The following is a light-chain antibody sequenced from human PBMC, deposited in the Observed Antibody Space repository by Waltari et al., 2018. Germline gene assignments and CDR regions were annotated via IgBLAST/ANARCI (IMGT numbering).Light chain of an antibody. J-gene: IGKJ2*03. V-gene: IGKV1-12*01. CDR3: QRADTFPHS. CDR1: HDIKNW. Sequence: DIQMTQSPSSVSASVGDSVSLTCRASHDIKNWVAWYQQRPGKAPQLLIYAASTLQTGVPSRFSGSGSGTDFTLTINGLQPEDFATYFCQRADTFPHSFGQGTKLKIK. CDR2: AAS.